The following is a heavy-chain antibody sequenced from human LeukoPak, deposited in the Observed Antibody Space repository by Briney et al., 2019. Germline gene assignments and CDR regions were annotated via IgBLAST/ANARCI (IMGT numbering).Heavy chain of an antibody. CDR3: ARATTPRIAAAGPTFDY. D-gene: IGHD6-13*01. V-gene: IGHV1-2*06. CDR1: GYTFTGYY. J-gene: IGHJ4*02. CDR2: INTNSGGT. Sequence: ASVKVSCKASGYTFTGYYMHWVRQAPGQGLEWMGRINTNSGGTNYAQKFQGRVTMTRDTSISTAYMELSRLRSDDTAVYYCARATTPRIAAAGPTFDYWGQGTLVTVSS.